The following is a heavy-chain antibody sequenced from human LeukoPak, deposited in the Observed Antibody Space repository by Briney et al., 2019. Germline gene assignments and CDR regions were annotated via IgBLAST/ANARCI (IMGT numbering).Heavy chain of an antibody. CDR1: GFTFSNAW. D-gene: IGHD3-22*01. CDR3: ARDIHYYDSSGPHNDY. Sequence: GGSLRLSCAASGFTFSNAWMSWIRQAPGKGLEWVSYISSSGSTIYYADSVKGRFTISRDNAKNSLYLQMNSLRAEDTAVYYCARDIHYYDSSGPHNDYWGQGTLVTVSS. V-gene: IGHV3-11*04. CDR2: ISSSGSTI. J-gene: IGHJ4*02.